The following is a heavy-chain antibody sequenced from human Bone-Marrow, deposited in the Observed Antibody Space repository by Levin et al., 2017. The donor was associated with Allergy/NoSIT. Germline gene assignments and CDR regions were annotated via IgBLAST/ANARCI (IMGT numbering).Heavy chain of an antibody. J-gene: IGHJ4*02. D-gene: IGHD6-13*01. CDR2: INAGNGNT. Sequence: ASVKVSCKASGYTFTSYAMHWVRQAPGQRLEWMGWINAGNGNTKYSQKFQGRVTITRDTSASTAYMELSSLRSEDTAVYYCASGLTPGYSSSWYYFDYWGQGTLVTVSS. V-gene: IGHV1-3*01. CDR3: ASGLTPGYSSSWYYFDY. CDR1: GYTFTSYA.